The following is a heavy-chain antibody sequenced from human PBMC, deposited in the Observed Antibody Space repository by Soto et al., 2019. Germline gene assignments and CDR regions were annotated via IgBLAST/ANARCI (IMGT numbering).Heavy chain of an antibody. V-gene: IGHV3-23*01. CDR3: ARHLHYFDY. J-gene: IGHJ4*02. Sequence: GGSLRLSCAASGFTFSTYAMTWVRQAPGKGLEWVSGISGSDGDTYYADSVKGRFTFSRDNTKNTLYLQMNSLRAEDTAVYYCARHLHYFDYWGQGTLVTVSS. CDR2: ISGSDGDT. CDR1: GFTFSTYA.